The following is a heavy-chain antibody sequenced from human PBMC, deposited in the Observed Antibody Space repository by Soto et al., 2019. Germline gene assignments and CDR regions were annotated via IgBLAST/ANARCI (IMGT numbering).Heavy chain of an antibody. J-gene: IGHJ4*02. CDR2: INAGGST. D-gene: IGHD6-19*01. V-gene: IGHV3-53*01. Sequence: EVQLVESGGGLIQPGGSLRLSCAASGFTVTSNHMSWVRQAPGKGLEWVSVINAGGSTYYADSVKGRFTISRDNSKNTLYLQMNSLRAEDTAVYYCAAPYVSSGWYFDYWGQGTLVTVSS. CDR1: GFTVTSNH. CDR3: AAPYVSSGWYFDY.